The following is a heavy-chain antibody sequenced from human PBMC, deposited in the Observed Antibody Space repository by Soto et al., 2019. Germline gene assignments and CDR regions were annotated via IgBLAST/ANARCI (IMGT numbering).Heavy chain of an antibody. D-gene: IGHD6-13*01. CDR1: VFIFTNFW. J-gene: IGHJ4*02. V-gene: IGHV3-74*01. CDR3: AKDSWYFDL. CDR2: IDTSGSST. Sequence: GGSLRLSCEASVFIFTNFWMDWVRQVPGKGLVWVSRIDTSGSSTSYADSVKGRFTISRDNSKNTVSLQMNSLRAEDTGVYYCAKDSWYFDLWSQGSLVTVSS.